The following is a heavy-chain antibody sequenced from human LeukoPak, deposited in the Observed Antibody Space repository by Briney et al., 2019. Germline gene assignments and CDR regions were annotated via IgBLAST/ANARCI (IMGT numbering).Heavy chain of an antibody. V-gene: IGHV3-21*01. CDR3: ARRGDAAAAGTGYYYYGMDV. CDR1: GFTFSSYS. CDR2: ISSSSSSYI. Sequence: GGSLRLSCAASGFTFSSYSMNWVCQAPGKGLEWVSSISSSSSSYIYYADSVKGRFTISRDNAKNSLYLQVNSLRAEDTAVYYCARRGDAAAAGTGYYYYGMDVWGQGTTVTVSS. J-gene: IGHJ6*02. D-gene: IGHD6-13*01.